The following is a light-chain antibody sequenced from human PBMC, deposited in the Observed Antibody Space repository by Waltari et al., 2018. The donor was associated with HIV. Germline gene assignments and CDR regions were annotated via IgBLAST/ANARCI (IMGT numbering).Light chain of an antibody. CDR1: QSIASY. CDR2: AAS. J-gene: IGKJ2*01. V-gene: IGKV1-39*01. Sequence: DIQMTQSPSFLSASVGDRVTITCRTSQSIASYLNWYQQKPGKAPKVLIYAASSLQSGVPSRFSGSGSGTDFTLTISSLQPEDFAIYYCQQSYSTPPYTFGQGTKLEIK. CDR3: QQSYSTPPYT.